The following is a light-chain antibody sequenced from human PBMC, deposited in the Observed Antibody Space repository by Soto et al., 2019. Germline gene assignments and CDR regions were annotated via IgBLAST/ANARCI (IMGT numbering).Light chain of an antibody. CDR2: GAS. CDR3: QQYNNWPLT. J-gene: IGKJ4*01. CDR1: QSVHNY. V-gene: IGKV3D-15*01. Sequence: EIVMTQSPATLSVSPGERVTLSCKASQSVHNYLAWYQQKPGQAPRLLIYGASNRAAGIPARFSGSGSGTEFTLTISSLQSEDFAIYYCQQYNNWPLTFGGGTKVDIK.